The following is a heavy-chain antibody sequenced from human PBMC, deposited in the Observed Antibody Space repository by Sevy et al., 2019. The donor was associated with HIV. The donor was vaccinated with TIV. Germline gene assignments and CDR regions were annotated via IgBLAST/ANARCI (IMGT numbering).Heavy chain of an antibody. CDR2: IFGSGGGT. V-gene: IGHV3-23*01. D-gene: IGHD3-22*01. CDR3: AGGRYDSSGSFDAFDI. CDR1: GFTFSSYA. J-gene: IGHJ3*02. Sequence: GGSLRLSCAASGFTFSSYAMNWVRQAPGKGLEWVSTIFGSGGGTYYADSVEGRFTISRDNSKNTLYLQMNSLRAEDTAVYYCAGGRYDSSGSFDAFDIWGQGTMVTVSS.